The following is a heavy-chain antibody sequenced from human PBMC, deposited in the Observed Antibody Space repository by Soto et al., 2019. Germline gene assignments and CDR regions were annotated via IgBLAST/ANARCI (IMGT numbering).Heavy chain of an antibody. J-gene: IGHJ4*02. Sequence: SVKVSCKASGGTFSSYTISWVRQAPGQGLEWMGRIIPILGIANYAQKFQGRVTITADKSTSTAYMELSSLRSEDTAVYYCARGTSGWSGYYFDYWGQGTLVTVS. CDR2: IIPILGIA. D-gene: IGHD6-19*01. CDR3: ARGTSGWSGYYFDY. CDR1: GGTFSSYT. V-gene: IGHV1-69*02.